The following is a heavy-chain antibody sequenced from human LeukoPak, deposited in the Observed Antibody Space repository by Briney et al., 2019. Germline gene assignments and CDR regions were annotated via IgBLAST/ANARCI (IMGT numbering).Heavy chain of an antibody. CDR3: AKDMRFLPEGTFDY. D-gene: IGHD3-3*01. CDR1: GYTFTGYY. V-gene: IGHV1-2*02. Sequence: ASVKVSCKASGYTFTGYYMHWVRQAPGQGLEWMGWINPNSGGTNYAQKFQGRFTMTRDTSISPAYMELSRLRSDDTAVYYCAKDMRFLPEGTFDYWGQGTLVTVS. CDR2: INPNSGGT. J-gene: IGHJ4*02.